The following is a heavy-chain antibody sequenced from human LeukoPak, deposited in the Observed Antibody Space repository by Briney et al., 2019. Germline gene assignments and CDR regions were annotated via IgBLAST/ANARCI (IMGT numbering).Heavy chain of an antibody. J-gene: IGHJ4*02. CDR1: GFDFSHYG. CDR3: AKAYDSSGYYVPFDY. D-gene: IGHD3-22*01. V-gene: IGHV3-23*01. Sequence: PGGSLRLSCAASGFDFSHYGMSWVRQSPGKGLEWVSAISGSGGSTYYADSVKGRFTISRDNSKNTLYLQMNSLRAEDTAVYYCAKAYDSSGYYVPFDYWGQGTLVTVSS. CDR2: ISGSGGST.